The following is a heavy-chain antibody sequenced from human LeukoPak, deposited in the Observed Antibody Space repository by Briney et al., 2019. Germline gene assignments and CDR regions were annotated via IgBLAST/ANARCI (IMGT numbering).Heavy chain of an antibody. V-gene: IGHV3-7*01. CDR1: GFTFTSYW. D-gene: IGHD1-26*01. J-gene: IGHJ6*02. CDR3: ASGATLISV. CDR2: IKQDGSEK. Sequence: PGGSLRLSCAASGFTFTSYWMHWMRQAPGKGLEWVANIKQDGSEKNYVDSVKGRFTISRDNAKNSLYLQMNSLRAEDTAVYYCASGATLISVWGQGTTVTVSS.